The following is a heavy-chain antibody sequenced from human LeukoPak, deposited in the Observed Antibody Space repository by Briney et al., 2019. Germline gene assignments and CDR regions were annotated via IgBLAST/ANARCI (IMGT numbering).Heavy chain of an antibody. Sequence: ASVKVSCKASGYTFTSYYMHWVRQAPGQGLEWMGIINPSGGSTSYAQKFQGRVTMTRDTSTSTVYMELSSLRSEDTAVYYCASTDRVLTGSLYYYYMDVWGKGTTVTISS. CDR3: ASTDRVLTGSLYYYYMDV. V-gene: IGHV1-46*01. CDR2: INPSGGST. D-gene: IGHD3-9*01. CDR1: GYTFTSYY. J-gene: IGHJ6*03.